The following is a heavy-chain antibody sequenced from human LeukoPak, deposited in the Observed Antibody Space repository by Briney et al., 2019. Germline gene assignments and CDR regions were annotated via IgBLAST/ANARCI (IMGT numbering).Heavy chain of an antibody. D-gene: IGHD1-26*01. J-gene: IGHJ6*03. CDR1: GDILNSYR. CDR3: ARVGRSRGSLPNSYYYMDV. Sequence: SVKVSCKASGDILNSYRISWVRQAPGQGLEWMGGIIPMFGSANYAQTFQDRVTITTDQSTSTAYMELSSLSFEDTAVYYCARVGRSRGSLPNSYYYMDVWGTGTTVTVSS. CDR2: IIPMFGSA. V-gene: IGHV1-69*05.